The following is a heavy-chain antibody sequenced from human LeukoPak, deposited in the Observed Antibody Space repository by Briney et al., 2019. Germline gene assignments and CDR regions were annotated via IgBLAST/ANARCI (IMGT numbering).Heavy chain of an antibody. CDR2: IYPGDSDP. J-gene: IGHJ4*02. CDR3: ARQEEWADIVLMVYAPFDY. Sequence: GESLKISCKGSGYSFTSYWIGWVRQMPGKGLEWMGIIYPGDSDPRYSPSFQGQVTISADKSISTAYLQWSSLKASDTAMYYCARQEEWADIVLMVYAPFDYWGQGTPVTVSS. CDR1: GYSFTSYW. V-gene: IGHV5-51*01. D-gene: IGHD2-8*01.